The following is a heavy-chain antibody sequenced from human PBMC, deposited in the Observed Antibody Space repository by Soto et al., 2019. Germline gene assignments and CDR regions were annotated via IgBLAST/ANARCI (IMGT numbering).Heavy chain of an antibody. CDR3: ASPLGFALLNYGMGV. J-gene: IGHJ6*02. D-gene: IGHD3-9*01. CDR2: IIPISGAT. CDR1: GGTFSSYA. Sequence: QVQLVQSGAEVKKPGSSVKVSCKASGGTFSSYAVSWVRQAPGQGLEWMGTIIPISGATDYAQKFQGRVTITADGSTSTAYIELSSLRSEDTAVSYCASPLGFALLNYGMGVWGQGTTVTVSS. V-gene: IGHV1-69*18.